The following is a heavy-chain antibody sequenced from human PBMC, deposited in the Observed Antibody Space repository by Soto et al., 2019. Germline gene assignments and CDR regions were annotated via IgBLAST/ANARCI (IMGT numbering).Heavy chain of an antibody. Sequence: EVQLVESGGGLVQPGGSLRLSCAASGFTFSSYEMNWVRQAPGKGLEWVSYINSGNSPIYYADSVKGRFIISRDNDKKSLYLQMNSLRAEDTAVYYCVSGGNGEPYDLWGQGTMVTVSS. D-gene: IGHD2-15*01. V-gene: IGHV3-48*03. CDR3: VSGGNGEPYDL. CDR1: GFTFSSYE. CDR2: INSGNSPI. J-gene: IGHJ3*01.